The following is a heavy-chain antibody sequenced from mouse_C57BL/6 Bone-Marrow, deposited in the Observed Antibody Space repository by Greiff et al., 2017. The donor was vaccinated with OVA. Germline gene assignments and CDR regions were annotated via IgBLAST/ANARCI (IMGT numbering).Heavy chain of an antibody. CDR3: ARWGYGSSCRGAMDY. CDR1: GYAFTNYL. V-gene: IGHV1-54*01. J-gene: IGHJ4*01. D-gene: IGHD1-1*01. CDR2: INPGSGGT. Sequence: QVQLQQSGAELVRPGTSVKVSCKASGYAFTNYLIEWVKQRPGQGLEWIGVINPGSGGTNYNEKFKGKATLTADKSSSTAYMHLSSLPSEDSAVYFGARWGYGSSCRGAMDYWGQGTSVTVSS.